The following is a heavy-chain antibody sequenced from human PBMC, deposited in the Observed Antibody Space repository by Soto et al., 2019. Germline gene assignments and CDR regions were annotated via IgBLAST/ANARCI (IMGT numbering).Heavy chain of an antibody. CDR1: GFTFSSYA. V-gene: IGHV3-23*01. J-gene: IGHJ4*02. CDR2: ISGRGGST. CDR3: AKEGYCGGDCYSRYYFDY. D-gene: IGHD2-21*02. Sequence: PGGSLRLSCAASGFTFSSYAMSWVRQAPGKGLEWVSAISGRGGSTYYADSVKGRFTISRDNSKNTQYLQMNSLRAEDTAVHYCAKEGYCGGDCYSRYYFDYWGQGTLVTVSS.